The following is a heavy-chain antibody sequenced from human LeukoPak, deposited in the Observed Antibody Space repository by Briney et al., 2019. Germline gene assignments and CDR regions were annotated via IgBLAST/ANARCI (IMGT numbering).Heavy chain of an antibody. CDR2: INSEGSRT. V-gene: IGHV3-74*01. J-gene: IGHJ4*02. CDR1: GFTFSTSG. D-gene: IGHD3-10*01. Sequence: PGRSLRLSCAASGFTFSTSGTHCVRHARGKGLVWVTRINSEGSRTPYADSGKGRFTISRDNAKNTLYLQRNSLRDEDTAVYFCVRDEYGSESYWGQGTLVTVSS. CDR3: VRDEYGSESY.